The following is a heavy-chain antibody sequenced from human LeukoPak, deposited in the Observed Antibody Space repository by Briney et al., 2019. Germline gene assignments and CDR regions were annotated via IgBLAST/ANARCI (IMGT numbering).Heavy chain of an antibody. V-gene: IGHV4-39*07. CDR1: GASISSGSNY. J-gene: IGHJ4*02. D-gene: IGHD5-18*01. Sequence: SETLSLTCSVSGASISSGSNYWGWIRQPPGKTLEWIGSIYSSGSTYYNPSLKSRVTISVDTSKNQFSLKLSSVTAADTAVYYCARRDRDTAFDYWGQGTLVTVSS. CDR2: IYSSGST. CDR3: ARRDRDTAFDY.